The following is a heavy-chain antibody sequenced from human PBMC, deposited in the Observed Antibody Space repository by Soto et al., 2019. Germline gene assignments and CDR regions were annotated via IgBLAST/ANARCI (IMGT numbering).Heavy chain of an antibody. J-gene: IGHJ4*02. CDR1: GFTFSSYA. D-gene: IGHD5-12*01. CDR3: ARGRWLQHPRPFGY. Sequence: GGSLRLSCAASGFTFSSYAMHWVRQAPGKGLEWVAVISYDGSNKYYADSVKGRFTISRDNSKNTLYLQMNSLRAEDTAVYYCARGRWLQHPRPFGYWGQGT. V-gene: IGHV3-30-3*01. CDR2: ISYDGSNK.